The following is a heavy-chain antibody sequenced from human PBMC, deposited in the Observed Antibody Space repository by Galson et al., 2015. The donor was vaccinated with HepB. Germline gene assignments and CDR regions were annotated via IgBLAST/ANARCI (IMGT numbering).Heavy chain of an antibody. CDR1: GFTFTSSA. CDR2: TVVGSGNT. CDR3: TRGYCSGGSCSMQDY. J-gene: IGHJ4*02. V-gene: IGHV1-58*01. Sequence: SVKVSCKASGFTFTSSAVQWVRQARGQRLEWIGWTVVGSGNTNYAQKFQERVTVTRDMSTATVYMELSSLRPEDTAMYYCTRGYCSGGSCSMQDYWGQGTLVTVSS. D-gene: IGHD2-15*01.